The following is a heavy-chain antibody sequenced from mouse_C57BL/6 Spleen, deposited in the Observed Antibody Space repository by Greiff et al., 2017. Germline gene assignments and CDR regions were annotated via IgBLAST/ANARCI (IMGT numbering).Heavy chain of an antibody. CDR3: ARSVDSSGYLAY. D-gene: IGHD3-2*02. V-gene: IGHV1-4*01. CDR1: GYTFTSYT. Sequence: QVQLQQSGAELARPGASVKMSCKASGYTFTSYTMHWVKQRPGQGLEWIGYINPSSGYTKYNQKFKDKATLTADKSSSTAYMQLSSLTSEDSAVXYCARSVDSSGYLAYWGQGTLVTVSA. CDR2: INPSSGYT. J-gene: IGHJ3*01.